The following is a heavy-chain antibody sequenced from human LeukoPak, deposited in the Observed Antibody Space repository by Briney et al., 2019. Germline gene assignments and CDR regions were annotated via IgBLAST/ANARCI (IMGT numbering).Heavy chain of an antibody. V-gene: IGHV1-18*01. J-gene: IGHJ5*02. CDR3: AREGYYDILTGYYGNWFDP. Sequence: ASVKVSCKASGYTFTSYGISWVRQAPGQGLEWMGWISAYNGNTNYAQKLQGRVTMTTDTSTSTAYMELRSLRSDDTAVYYCAREGYYDILTGYYGNWFDPWGQGTLVTVSS. CDR2: ISAYNGNT. CDR1: GYTFTSYG. D-gene: IGHD3-9*01.